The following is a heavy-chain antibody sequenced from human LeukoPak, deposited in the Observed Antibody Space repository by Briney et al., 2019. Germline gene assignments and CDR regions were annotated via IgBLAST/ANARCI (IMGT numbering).Heavy chain of an antibody. CDR3: ATADWFSFDF. D-gene: IGHD3-9*01. Sequence: GGSLRLSCAASGFTFSSYWMSWVRQAPGKGLEWVATIKNDGSEKNYVDSVKGRFTISRDNAKNSLYLQMSGLRVEDTAVYFCATADWFSFDFWGQGTLVTVSS. J-gene: IGHJ4*02. CDR2: IKNDGSEK. V-gene: IGHV3-7*04. CDR1: GFTFSSYW.